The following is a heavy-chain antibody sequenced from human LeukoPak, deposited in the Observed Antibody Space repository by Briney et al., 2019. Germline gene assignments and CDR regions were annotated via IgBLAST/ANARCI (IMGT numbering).Heavy chain of an antibody. CDR2: ISGSGGST. J-gene: IGHJ5*02. D-gene: IGHD6-6*01. Sequence: GGSLRLSRAASGFTFSSYAMSWVRQAPGKGLEWVSAISGSGGSTYYADSVKGRFTISGDNSQTTLYLQMNSLSDEDTALYYCTRDKSASSPREWFDPWGQGIVVTVSS. V-gene: IGHV3-23*01. CDR1: GFTFSSYA. CDR3: TRDKSASSPREWFDP.